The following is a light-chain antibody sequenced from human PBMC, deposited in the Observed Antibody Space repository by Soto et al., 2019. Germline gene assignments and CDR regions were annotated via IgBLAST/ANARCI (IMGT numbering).Light chain of an antibody. V-gene: IGKV1-39*01. CDR1: QSISSY. CDR3: QQSYIIPWT. Sequence: DIQMTQSPSSLSASVGDRVTITCRASQSISSYLNWYQQKPGKAPKLLIYAASSLQSGVPSRFSGSGSGTDFTLTINSLQPEDFATYYCQQSYIIPWTFGQGTKVEIK. CDR2: AAS. J-gene: IGKJ1*01.